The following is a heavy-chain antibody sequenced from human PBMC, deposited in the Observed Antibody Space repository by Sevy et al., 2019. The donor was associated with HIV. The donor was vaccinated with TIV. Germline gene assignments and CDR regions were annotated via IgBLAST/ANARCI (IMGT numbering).Heavy chain of an antibody. CDR1: GGSFSGYY. CDR3: ARDKYYYGSGSYPYYYGMDV. D-gene: IGHD3-10*01. Sequence: SETLSLTCAVYGGSFSGYYWSWIRQPPGKGLEWIGEINHSGSTNYNPSLKSLVTISVDTSKNQFSLKLSSVTAADTAVYYCARDKYYYGSGSYPYYYGMDVWGQGTTVTVSS. J-gene: IGHJ6*02. V-gene: IGHV4-34*01. CDR2: INHSGST.